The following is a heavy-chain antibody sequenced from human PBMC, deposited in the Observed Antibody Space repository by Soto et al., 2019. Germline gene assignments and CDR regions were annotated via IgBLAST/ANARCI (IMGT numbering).Heavy chain of an antibody. Sequence: QVQLVQSGAEVKKPGASVKVSCKASGNTFTTYGLSWVRQAPGQGLEWMGWISASNDYTTYAQKLQGRVTMTTATSTTTAYMELRSLRSDVTAIYYCAIIWGNMDVWGQGTSVTVSS. CDR1: GNTFTTYG. CDR3: AIIWGNMDV. J-gene: IGHJ6*02. D-gene: IGHD3-16*01. CDR2: ISASNDYT. V-gene: IGHV1-18*01.